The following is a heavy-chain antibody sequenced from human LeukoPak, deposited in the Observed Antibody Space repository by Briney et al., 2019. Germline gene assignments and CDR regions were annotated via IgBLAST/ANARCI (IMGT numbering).Heavy chain of an antibody. J-gene: IGHJ3*02. CDR1: GASITSYY. CDR3: ARAGDYYDSSGYSPAAEPSILAFDI. V-gene: IGHV4-59*12. D-gene: IGHD3-22*01. CDR2: IYHTGNT. Sequence: SETLSLTCAVSGASITSYYWTWIRQPPGKGLEWIGYIYHTGNTKYNPSLNSRVTISIDTSKNQFSLKLSSVTAADTAVYYCARAGDYYDSSGYSPAAEPSILAFDIWGQGTMVTVSS.